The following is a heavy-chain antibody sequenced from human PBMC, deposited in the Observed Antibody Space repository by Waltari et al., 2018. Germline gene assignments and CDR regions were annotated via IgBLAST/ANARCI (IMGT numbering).Heavy chain of an antibody. CDR2: IGIAGDT. Sequence: EVQLLVSGGGLVQPGGSLRRSCAASGFACSCSAMHWVRQATGKVLEWVSSIGIAGDTYYPGSVKGRFTISREDAKNSLYLQMNSLRAGDTAVYYCTRDLAGSQGHYGMDVWGQGTTVTVSS. V-gene: IGHV3-13*01. CDR1: GFACSCSA. J-gene: IGHJ6*02. CDR3: TRDLAGSQGHYGMDV. D-gene: IGHD2-15*01.